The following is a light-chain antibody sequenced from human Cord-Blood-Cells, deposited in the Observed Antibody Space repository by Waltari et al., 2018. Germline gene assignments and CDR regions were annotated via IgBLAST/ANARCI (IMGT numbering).Light chain of an antibody. CDR2: WAS. Sequence: DIVMTHSPASLALSLGERPTITCKSSQSVLYSSNNKNYLAWYQQKPGQPPKLLIYWASTRESGVPDRFSGSGSGTDFTLTISSLQAEDVAVYYCQQYYSTPRTFGRGTKVEIK. CDR1: QSVLYSSNNKNY. CDR3: QQYYSTPRT. J-gene: IGKJ4*02. V-gene: IGKV4-1*01.